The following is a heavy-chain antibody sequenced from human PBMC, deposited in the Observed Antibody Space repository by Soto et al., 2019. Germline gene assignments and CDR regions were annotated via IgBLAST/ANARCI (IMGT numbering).Heavy chain of an antibody. CDR1: GGSIGSSSYY. J-gene: IGHJ4*02. D-gene: IGHD3-10*01. Sequence: SETLSLTCTVSGGSIGSSSYYWGWIRQPPGKGLEWIGSIYYSGNTYYNPSLKSRVTISVDTAKNQFSLKLSSVTAADTAVYYCARENNVLPGGYFDYWGQGTLLTVSS. CDR2: IYYSGNT. V-gene: IGHV4-39*07. CDR3: ARENNVLPGGYFDY.